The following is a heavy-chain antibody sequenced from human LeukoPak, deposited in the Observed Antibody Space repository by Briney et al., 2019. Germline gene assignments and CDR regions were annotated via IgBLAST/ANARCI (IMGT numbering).Heavy chain of an antibody. J-gene: IGHJ6*02. D-gene: IGHD3/OR15-3a*01. CDR2: ISYDGSNK. Sequence: GGSLRLSCAASGFTFSSYAMHWVRQAPGKGLEWVAVISYDGSNKYYADSVKGRFTISRDNSKNTLYLQMNCLRAEDTAVYYCARDPPWTYPPYGMDVWGQGTTVTVSS. V-gene: IGHV3-30-3*01. CDR3: ARDPPWTYPPYGMDV. CDR1: GFTFSSYA.